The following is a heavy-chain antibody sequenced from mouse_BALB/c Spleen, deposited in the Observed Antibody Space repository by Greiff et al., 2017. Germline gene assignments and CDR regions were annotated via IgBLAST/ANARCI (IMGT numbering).Heavy chain of an antibody. CDR3: TRDEDSYYAMDY. V-gene: IGHV5-6-4*01. CDR1: GFTFSSYT. Sequence: EVNVVESGGGLVQPGGSRKLSCAASGFTFSSYTMSWVRQTPEKRLEWVATISSGGSYTYYPDSVKGRFTISRDNAKNTLYLQMSSLKSEDTAMYYCTRDEDSYYAMDYWGQGTSVTVSS. J-gene: IGHJ4*01. CDR2: ISSGGSYT.